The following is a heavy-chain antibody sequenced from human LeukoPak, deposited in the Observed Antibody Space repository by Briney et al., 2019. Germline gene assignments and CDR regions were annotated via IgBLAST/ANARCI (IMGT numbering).Heavy chain of an antibody. CDR2: IYYSGST. D-gene: IGHD6-19*01. CDR1: GASIETHY. CDR3: ARDKGGSGWSDDAFDI. Sequence: SETLSLTCSVSGASIETHYWSWIRQPPGKGLEWIGYIYYSGSTNYNPSLKSRVTISVDTSKNQFSLKLSSVTAADTAVYYCARDKGGSGWSDDAFDIWGQGTMVTVSS. V-gene: IGHV4-59*11. J-gene: IGHJ3*02.